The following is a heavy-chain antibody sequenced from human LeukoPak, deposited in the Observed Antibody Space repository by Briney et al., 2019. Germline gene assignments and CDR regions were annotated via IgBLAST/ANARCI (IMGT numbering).Heavy chain of an antibody. D-gene: IGHD4-17*01. J-gene: IGHJ4*02. CDR2: IYSGGRT. Sequence: GGSLRLSYAASRFTVSSNYMSWVRQAPGKGLEWVSGIYSGGRTDYADSVKGRFTISRDSSKNTLYLQMNSLRVEDTAVYYCARENGDNGDLDYWGQGTLVTVSS. CDR1: RFTVSSNY. CDR3: ARENGDNGDLDY. V-gene: IGHV3-66*01.